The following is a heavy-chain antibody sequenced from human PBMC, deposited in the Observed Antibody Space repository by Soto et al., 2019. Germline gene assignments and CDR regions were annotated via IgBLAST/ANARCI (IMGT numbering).Heavy chain of an antibody. CDR1: GFSLSTRGVG. CDR3: AHRSRGHAYYFDP. D-gene: IGHD5-12*01. Sequence: QITLKESGPTLVKPTQTLTLTCSFSGFSLSTRGVGVGWIRQPPGKALEWLALMFWDDDKWYSPSLRSRLTNPLDXXKTQVVLTMTNMDPVDTATYYCAHRSRGHAYYFDPWGQGTLVTVSS. V-gene: IGHV2-5*02. CDR2: MFWDDDK. J-gene: IGHJ4*02.